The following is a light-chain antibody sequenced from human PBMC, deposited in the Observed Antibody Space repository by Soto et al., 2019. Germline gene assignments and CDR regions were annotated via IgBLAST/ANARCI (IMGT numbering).Light chain of an antibody. J-gene: IGKJ1*01. CDR2: GAS. CDR3: QQYGSSPTT. CDR1: QSVTSSY. Sequence: EIVLTQSPGTLSLSPGERATLSCRASQSVTSSYLAWWQQKPGQAPRLLIYGASSRATGIPDWFSGSGSGTDFTLTISRLEPEDFAVYFCQQYGSSPTTFGQGTKVDIK. V-gene: IGKV3-20*01.